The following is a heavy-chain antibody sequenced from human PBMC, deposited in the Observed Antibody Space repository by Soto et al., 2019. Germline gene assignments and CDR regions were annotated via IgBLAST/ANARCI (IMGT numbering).Heavy chain of an antibody. CDR2: IYYSGST. CDR1: GGSVSSGSYY. Sequence: SETLSLTCTVSGGSVSSGSYYWSWIRQPPGKGLEWIGYIYYSGSTNYNPSLKSRVTISVDTSKNQFSLKLSSVTAADTAVYYCARAPGTIFGVVTSFDYWGQGTLVTVSS. J-gene: IGHJ4*02. CDR3: ARAPGTIFGVVTSFDY. V-gene: IGHV4-61*01. D-gene: IGHD3-3*01.